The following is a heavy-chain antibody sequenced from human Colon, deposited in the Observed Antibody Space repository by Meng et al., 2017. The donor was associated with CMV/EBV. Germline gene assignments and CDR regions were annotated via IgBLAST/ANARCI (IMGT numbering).Heavy chain of an antibody. Sequence: KPSGSPFRTSFIPWVRPAPGQGLAWMGMIDPTGVTTSIPKEFQGRVTMTRDTSTSTVYADVSSLRSEDTAVYYCARPHTYSGASWLDNWGQGTLVTVSS. CDR2: IDPTGVTT. J-gene: IGHJ4*02. V-gene: IGHV1-46*01. D-gene: IGHD5-12*01. CDR1: GSPFRTSF. CDR3: ARPHTYSGASWLDN.